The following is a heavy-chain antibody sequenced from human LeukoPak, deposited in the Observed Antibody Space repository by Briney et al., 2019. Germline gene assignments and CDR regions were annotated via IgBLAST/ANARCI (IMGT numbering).Heavy chain of an antibody. CDR3: ARRGYSSSWYGGNAFDI. CDR2: IYYSGST. Sequence: PSETLSLTCTVSGGSISSYYWSWIRQPPGKGLEWIGYIYYSGSTNYNPSLNSRVTISVDTSKNQFSLKLSSVTAADTAVYYCARRGYSSSWYGGNAFDIWGQGTMVTVSS. D-gene: IGHD6-13*01. J-gene: IGHJ3*02. V-gene: IGHV4-59*08. CDR1: GGSISSYY.